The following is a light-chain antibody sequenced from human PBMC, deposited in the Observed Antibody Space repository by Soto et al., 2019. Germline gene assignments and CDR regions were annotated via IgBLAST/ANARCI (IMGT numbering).Light chain of an antibody. CDR3: SSYTRGYII. J-gene: IGLJ2*01. V-gene: IGLV2-14*03. CDR1: SSDVGDYNF. CDR2: EVT. Sequence: QSVLTQPASVSGSPGQSITISCTGTSSDVGDYNFVSWYQQHPGKAPKLMIYEVTSRPSGVSNRFSGSKSGNTASLSISGLQAEDEAEYYCSSYTRGYIIFGGGTKLTVL.